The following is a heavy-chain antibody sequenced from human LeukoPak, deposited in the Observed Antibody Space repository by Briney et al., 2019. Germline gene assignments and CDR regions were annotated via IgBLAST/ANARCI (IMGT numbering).Heavy chain of an antibody. CDR2: IYTSGST. D-gene: IGHD3-22*01. V-gene: IGHV4-4*07. Sequence: PSETLSLTCTVSGASISSYYWSWIRQPAGKGLEWIGRIYTSGSTNYNPSLKSRVTMSVDTSKNQFSLKLTSVTAADTAVYYCASALRDYYDSSTYHEADAFDIRGQGTMVTVSS. J-gene: IGHJ3*02. CDR3: ASALRDYYDSSTYHEADAFDI. CDR1: GASISSYY.